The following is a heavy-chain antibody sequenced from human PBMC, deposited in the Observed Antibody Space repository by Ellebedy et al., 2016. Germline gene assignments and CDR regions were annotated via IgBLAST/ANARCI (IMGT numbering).Heavy chain of an antibody. CDR3: ARALGDTTLAYFDY. J-gene: IGHJ4*02. Sequence: SETLSLTXTVSGGSISYYYWSWIRQPAGKGLEWIGRIYISGGTNYNPSLRSRVTMSVDTSKNQFSLKLSSVTAADTAVYYCARALGDTTLAYFDYWGQGTLVTVSS. D-gene: IGHD1-26*01. CDR1: GGSISYYY. V-gene: IGHV4-4*07. CDR2: IYISGGT.